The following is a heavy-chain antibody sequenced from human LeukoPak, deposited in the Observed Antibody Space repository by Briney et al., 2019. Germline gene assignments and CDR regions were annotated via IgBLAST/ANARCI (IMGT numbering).Heavy chain of an antibody. D-gene: IGHD2/OR15-2a*01. CDR3: TRDATYYLRYGYFDY. V-gene: IGHV3-11*04. CDR2: ISKTYSTI. CDR1: GLTISDYY. J-gene: IGHJ4*02. Sequence: PGGSLRLSCAASGLTISDYYMSWIRQAPGKGLEWVSYISKTYSTIYYADSVKGRFTISRDNAKNSVYLQMNSLRAEDTAVYYCTRDATYYLRYGYFDYWGQGTLVTVSS.